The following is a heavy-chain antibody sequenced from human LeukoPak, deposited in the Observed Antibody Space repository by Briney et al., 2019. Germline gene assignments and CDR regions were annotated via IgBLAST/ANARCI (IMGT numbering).Heavy chain of an antibody. CDR2: IWYDGSNK. Sequence: GRSLRLSCAASGFTFSSYGMHWVRQAPGKGLEWVAVIWYDGSNKYYADSVKGRFTISRDNSKNTQYLQMNSLRAEDTAVYYCARDLVYYDSSGYGYWGQGTLVTVSS. CDR3: ARDLVYYDSSGYGY. V-gene: IGHV3-33*01. D-gene: IGHD3-22*01. J-gene: IGHJ4*02. CDR1: GFTFSSYG.